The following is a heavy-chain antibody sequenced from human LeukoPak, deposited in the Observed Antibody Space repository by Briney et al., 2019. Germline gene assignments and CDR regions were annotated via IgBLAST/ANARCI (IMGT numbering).Heavy chain of an antibody. CDR1: GGSFSGYY. D-gene: IGHD5-12*01. J-gene: IGHJ4*02. CDR3: ARVGGYSGYDYEGPTLWFFDY. Sequence: PSETLSLTCAVYGGSFSGYYWSWIRQPPGKGLEWIGEINHSGSTNYNPSLKSRVTISVDTSKNQFSLKLSSVTAADTAVYYCARVGGYSGYDYEGPTLWFFDYWGQGTLVTVSS. CDR2: INHSGST. V-gene: IGHV4-34*01.